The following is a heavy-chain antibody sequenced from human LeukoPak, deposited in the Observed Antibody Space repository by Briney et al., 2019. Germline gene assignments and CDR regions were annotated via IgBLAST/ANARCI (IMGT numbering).Heavy chain of an antibody. D-gene: IGHD3-9*01. Sequence: SETLSLTCTVSGGSIRSCDYYWARIPQPPGRDLKGIGTIHYSGSTFSNPHLQSRLTVSTAKTRNQFYMTLSSVTAAATAVSYCSRATGVLPSFEWANWFYTRGQGSLVSFSS. CDR2: IHYSGST. J-gene: IGHJ5*02. V-gene: IGHV4-39*01. CDR1: GGSIRSCDYY. CDR3: SRATGVLPSFEWANWFYT.